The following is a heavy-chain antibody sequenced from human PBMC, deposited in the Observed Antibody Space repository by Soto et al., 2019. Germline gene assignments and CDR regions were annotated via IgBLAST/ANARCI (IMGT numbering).Heavy chain of an antibody. CDR3: ARPFPDNTYYYYGMDV. CDR1: GFTFSSYA. V-gene: IGHV3-23*01. Sequence: EVQVLESGGGLVQPGGSLRLSCAASGFTFSSYAMSWVHQAPGKGLEWVSTISRSGDTTYYADSVKGRFTVSRDNSKNALYLQLNSLRAEDTAVYYCARPFPDNTYYYYGMDVWGQGTTVTVSS. CDR2: ISRSGDTT. J-gene: IGHJ6*02. D-gene: IGHD1-1*01.